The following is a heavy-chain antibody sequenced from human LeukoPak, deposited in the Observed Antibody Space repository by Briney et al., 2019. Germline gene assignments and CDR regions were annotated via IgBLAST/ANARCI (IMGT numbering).Heavy chain of an antibody. Sequence: GASVKVSCKASGYTFTSYGISWVRQAPGQGLEWMGWISAYNGNTNYAQKLQGRVTMTTDTSTSTAYMELRSLRSDDPAVYYCARSYYDILTGYYPFDYWGQGTLVTVSS. V-gene: IGHV1-18*01. CDR2: ISAYNGNT. D-gene: IGHD3-9*01. J-gene: IGHJ4*02. CDR3: ARSYYDILTGYYPFDY. CDR1: GYTFTSYG.